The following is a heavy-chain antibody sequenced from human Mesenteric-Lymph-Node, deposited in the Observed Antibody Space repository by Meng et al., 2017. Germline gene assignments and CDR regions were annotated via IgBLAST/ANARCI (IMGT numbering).Heavy chain of an antibody. CDR3: ARFFGVAVAGPT. V-gene: IGHV1-2*02. J-gene: IGHJ4*02. CDR2: INPNSGGT. CDR1: GYTFTSYG. Sequence: VKVSCKASGYTFTSYGISWVRQAPGQGLEWMGWINPNSGGTNYAQKFQGRVTMTRDTSISTAYMELSRLRSDDTAVYYCARFFGVAVAGPTWGQGTLVTVSS. D-gene: IGHD6-19*01.